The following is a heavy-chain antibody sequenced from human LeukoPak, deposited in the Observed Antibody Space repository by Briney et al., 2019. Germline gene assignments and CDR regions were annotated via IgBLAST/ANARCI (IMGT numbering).Heavy chain of an antibody. CDR3: ARTYGDYGGYYYYGMDV. J-gene: IGHJ6*02. Sequence: SETLSLTCTVSGGSISSYYWSWIRQPPGKGLEWIGYIYYSGSTNYNPSLKSRVTISVDTSENQFSLKLSSVTAADTAVYYCARTYGDYGGYYYYGMDVWGQGTTVTVSS. CDR1: GGSISSYY. D-gene: IGHD4-17*01. CDR2: IYYSGST. V-gene: IGHV4-59*01.